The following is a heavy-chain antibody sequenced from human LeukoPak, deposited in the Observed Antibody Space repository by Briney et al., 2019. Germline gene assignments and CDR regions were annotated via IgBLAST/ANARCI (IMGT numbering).Heavy chain of an antibody. V-gene: IGHV1-69*13. CDR1: GGTFSIYA. CDR3: ASRVLRYFDWQTCYGMDV. J-gene: IGHJ6*02. CDR2: IIPIFGTA. D-gene: IGHD3-9*01. Sequence: ASVTVSFKASGGTFSIYAISWVRQAPGQGREGMGGIIPIFGTANYAQKFQGRVTITADESTSTAYIELSSLRSEDTAVYYCASRVLRYFDWQTCYGMDVWGQGTTVTVSS.